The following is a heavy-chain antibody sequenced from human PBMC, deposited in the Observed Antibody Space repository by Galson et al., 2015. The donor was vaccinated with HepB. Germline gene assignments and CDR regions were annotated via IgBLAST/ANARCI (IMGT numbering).Heavy chain of an antibody. J-gene: IGHJ4*02. CDR2: IKQDGRQK. CDR1: GFAFNNYW. CDR3: AREVASGFSYDY. Sequence: SLRLSCAASGFAFNNYWMTWVRQAPGKGLEWVANIKQDGRQKNYVDSMKGRFTISRDNAKNSLYLQMNSLGGEDTAVYYCAREVASGFSYDYWGQGTLVTVSS. D-gene: IGHD6-19*01. V-gene: IGHV3-7*03.